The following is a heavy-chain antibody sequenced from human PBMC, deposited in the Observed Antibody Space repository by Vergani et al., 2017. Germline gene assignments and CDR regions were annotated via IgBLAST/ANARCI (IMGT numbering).Heavy chain of an antibody. V-gene: IGHV4-34*01. J-gene: IGHJ5*02. CDR3: ARKIRGRERLWFDP. CDR2: INHSGST. Sequence: QVQLQQWGAGLLKPSETLSLTCAVYGGSFSGYYWSWIRQPPGKGLEWIGEINHSGSTNYNPSLKRRVTISVDTSKNQFSLKLSSVTAADTAVYYCARKIRGRERLWFDPWGQGTLVTVSS. D-gene: IGHD5-18*01. CDR1: GGSFSGYY.